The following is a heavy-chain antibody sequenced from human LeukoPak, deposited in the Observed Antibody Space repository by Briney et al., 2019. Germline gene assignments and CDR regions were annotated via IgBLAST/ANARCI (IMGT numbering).Heavy chain of an antibody. CDR3: ARDRYYDSSGYYLDAFDI. V-gene: IGHV4-34*01. CDR1: GGSFSGYY. CDR2: INHSGST. J-gene: IGHJ3*02. D-gene: IGHD3-22*01. Sequence: SETLSLTCAVYGGSFSGYYWSWIRQPPGKGLEWIGEINHSGSTNYNPSLKSRVTISVDTSKNQFSLKLSSVAAADTAVYYCARDRYYDSSGYYLDAFDIWGQGTMVTVSS.